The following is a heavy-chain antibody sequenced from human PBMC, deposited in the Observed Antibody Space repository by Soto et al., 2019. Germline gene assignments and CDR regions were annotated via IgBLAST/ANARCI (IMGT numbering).Heavy chain of an antibody. CDR3: ARGNTTIVVVPAATLYYYYYYGMDV. CDR2: INHSGST. D-gene: IGHD2-2*01. CDR1: GGSFSGYY. V-gene: IGHV4-34*01. Sequence: QVQLQQWGAGLLKPSETLSLTCAVYGGSFSGYYWSWIRQPPGKGLEWIGEINHSGSTNYNPSLXXRGXXXVDTSKNQFSXXLXSXXAADTAVYYCARGNTTIVVVPAATLYYYYYYGMDVWGQGTTVTVSS. J-gene: IGHJ6*02.